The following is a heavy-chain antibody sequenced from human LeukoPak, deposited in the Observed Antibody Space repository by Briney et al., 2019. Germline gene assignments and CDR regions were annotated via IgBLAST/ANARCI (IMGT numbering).Heavy chain of an antibody. Sequence: SETLSLTCTVSGGSISSSSYYWGWIRQPPGKGLEWIGSIYYSGSTYYNPSLKSRVTISVDTSKNQFSLKLSSVTAADTAVYYCARTGGEELGYCTNGVCPYYFDYWGQGTLVTVSS. CDR2: IYYSGST. D-gene: IGHD2-8*01. V-gene: IGHV4-39*07. CDR1: GGSISSSSYY. CDR3: ARTGGEELGYCTNGVCPYYFDY. J-gene: IGHJ4*02.